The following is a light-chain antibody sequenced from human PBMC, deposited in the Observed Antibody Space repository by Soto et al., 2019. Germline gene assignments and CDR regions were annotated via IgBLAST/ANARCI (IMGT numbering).Light chain of an antibody. V-gene: IGKV3-15*01. CDR3: QQYNKWPPSWT. Sequence: EILLTQSPATLSVSPGDRATLSCRASQNINTTLSWYQQKPGQAPKILIYGASARATGIPARFSGSGSGTEFTLTISSLQSEDFAIYHCQQYNKWPPSWTFGQGTKV. CDR2: GAS. J-gene: IGKJ1*01. CDR1: QNINTT.